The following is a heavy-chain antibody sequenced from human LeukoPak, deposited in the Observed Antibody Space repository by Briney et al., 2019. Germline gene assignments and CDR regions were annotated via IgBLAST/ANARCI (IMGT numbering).Heavy chain of an antibody. Sequence: ASVKVSCKASGYTFTGYYMHWVRQAPGQGLEWMGWIKPNSGGTNYAQKFQGRVTMTRDTSISTAYMELSRLRSDDTAVYYCARESLEYSSSSDAFDIWGQGTMVTVSS. CDR3: ARESLEYSSSSDAFDI. CDR2: IKPNSGGT. V-gene: IGHV1-2*02. CDR1: GYTFTGYY. J-gene: IGHJ3*02. D-gene: IGHD6-6*01.